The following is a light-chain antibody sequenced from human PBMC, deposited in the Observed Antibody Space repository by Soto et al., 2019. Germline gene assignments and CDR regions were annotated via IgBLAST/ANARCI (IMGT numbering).Light chain of an antibody. Sequence: AIQLTQSPSSLYASLGDSLTITCLASQAIRTALGWYQQKPGKVTKLLIYAASILQSGVPSRLSGSGSGKDFTITISSLQPEDFATYYCLLDFRYFWAFGQGTKVDI. CDR2: AAS. V-gene: IGKV1-6*01. CDR3: LLDFRYFWA. J-gene: IGKJ1*01. CDR1: QAIRTA.